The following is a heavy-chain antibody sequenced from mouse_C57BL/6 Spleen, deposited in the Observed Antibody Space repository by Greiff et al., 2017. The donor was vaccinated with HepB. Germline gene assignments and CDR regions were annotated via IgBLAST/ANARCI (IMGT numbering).Heavy chain of an antibody. CDR2: INPNNGGT. CDR1: GYTFTDYN. Sequence: EVQLQQSGPELVKPGASVKIPCKASGYTFTDYNMDWVKQSHGKSLEWIGDINPNNGGTIYNQKFKGKATFTVDKSSSTAYMELRSLTSEDTAVYYCARRLLGAMDYWGQGTSVTVSS. J-gene: IGHJ4*01. CDR3: ARRLLGAMDY. V-gene: IGHV1-18*01. D-gene: IGHD1-1*02.